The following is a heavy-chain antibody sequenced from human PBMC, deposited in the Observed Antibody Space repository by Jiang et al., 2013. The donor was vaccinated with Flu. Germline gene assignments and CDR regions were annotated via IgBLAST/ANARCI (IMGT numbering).Heavy chain of an antibody. Sequence: QSGSELKNPGASVKVSCKASGYTFTNYAINWVRQAPGQGLEWMGWINTNTGNPTYAQDFTGRFVFALDTSVSTAYLQIASLKAEDTAVYYCARGGRAGSSGWYDYFEYWGQGTLVTVSS. D-gene: IGHD6-19*01. J-gene: IGHJ4*02. CDR3: ARGGRAGSSGWYDYFEY. V-gene: IGHV7-4-1*01. CDR1: GYTFTNYA. CDR2: INTNTGNP.